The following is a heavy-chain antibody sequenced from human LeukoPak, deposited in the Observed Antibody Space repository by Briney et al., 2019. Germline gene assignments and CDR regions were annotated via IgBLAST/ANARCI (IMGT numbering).Heavy chain of an antibody. D-gene: IGHD6-25*01. J-gene: IGHJ4*02. CDR2: IYSGGST. CDR1: GFTVSSNY. CDR3: ARDESGYGTFDY. Sequence: RGGSLRLSCAASGFTVSSNYMSWVRQAPGEGLEWVSVIYSGGSTYYADSVKGRFTISRDNSKSTLSLQMNSLRAEDTAVYYCARDESGYGTFDYWGQGTLVTVSS. V-gene: IGHV3-53*01.